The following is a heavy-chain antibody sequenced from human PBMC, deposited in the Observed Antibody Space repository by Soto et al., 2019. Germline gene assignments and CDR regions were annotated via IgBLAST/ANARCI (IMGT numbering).Heavy chain of an antibody. D-gene: IGHD3-22*01. CDR2: ISASGSSV. J-gene: IGHJ4*02. CDR1: GFSLGRYA. Sequence: EVQLLESGGALVQPGGSLRLSCEASGFSLGRYAMSWVRQAPGKGLEWISVISASGSSVSYADSVKGRFTISKDNSENTLFLQVNNLRVEDTAVYYCAKDYYYDSTGLFFDSWGQGTLVTVSS. CDR3: AKDYYYDSTGLFFDS. V-gene: IGHV3-23*01.